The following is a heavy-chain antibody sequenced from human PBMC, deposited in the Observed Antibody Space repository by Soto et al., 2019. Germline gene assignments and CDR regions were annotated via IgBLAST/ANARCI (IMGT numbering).Heavy chain of an antibody. CDR2: VHISGHS. D-gene: IGHD1-1*01. J-gene: IGHJ5*01. CDR3: ARVRQGCSANNCYFDP. V-gene: IGHV4-4*02. Sequence: LSLTCTLSGGSVRAPDWWNWVRQSPDKGLEWIAEVHISGHSNYNPSLRSRVSVSIDSSKNQFYLNLNSVTAADTAIYYCARVRQGCSANNCYFDPWGQGTQVTVSS. CDR1: GGSVRAPDW.